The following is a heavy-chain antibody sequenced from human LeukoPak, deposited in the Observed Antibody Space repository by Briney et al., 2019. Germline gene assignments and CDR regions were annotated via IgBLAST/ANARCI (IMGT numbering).Heavy chain of an antibody. CDR3: ASDAYSAYDFDY. CDR2: ISGINNYV. D-gene: IGHD5-12*01. V-gene: IGHV3-21*01. Sequence: PGGSLRLSCSASGFTFSSYTMNWVRQARGRGLEWVSSISGINNYVNYADSVKGRFTISRDNAKSSLYLQLNSLRAEDTAVYDCASDAYSAYDFDYWGQGTLVTVSS. J-gene: IGHJ4*02. CDR1: GFTFSSYT.